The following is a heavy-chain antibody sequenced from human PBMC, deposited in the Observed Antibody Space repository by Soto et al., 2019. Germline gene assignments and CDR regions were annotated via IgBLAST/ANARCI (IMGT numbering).Heavy chain of an antibody. Sequence: QVQLVESGGGVVQPGRSLRLSCAASGFTFSSYGMHWVRQAPGKGLEWVAVISYDGSNKYYSDSVKGRFTISRDNSKNTLYLQMNSLRAEDTAVYYCAKDGRYDYVDSAIDYWGQGTLVTVSS. CDR3: AKDGRYDYVDSAIDY. CDR2: ISYDGSNK. V-gene: IGHV3-30*18. J-gene: IGHJ4*02. D-gene: IGHD4-17*01. CDR1: GFTFSSYG.